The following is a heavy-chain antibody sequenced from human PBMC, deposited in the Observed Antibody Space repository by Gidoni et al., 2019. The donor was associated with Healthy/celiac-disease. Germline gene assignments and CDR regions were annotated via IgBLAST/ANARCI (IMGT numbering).Heavy chain of an antibody. D-gene: IGHD5-12*01. V-gene: IGHV3-21*01. Sequence: EVQLVESGGGLVKPGGSLRLSGAASGFTFSSYSMNWVRQAPGKGLEWVSSISSSSSYIYYADSVKGRFTISRDNAKNSLYLQMNSLRAEDTAVYYCARVRDGYTREFDYWGQGTLVTVSS. CDR1: GFTFSSYS. J-gene: IGHJ4*02. CDR3: ARVRDGYTREFDY. CDR2: ISSSSSYI.